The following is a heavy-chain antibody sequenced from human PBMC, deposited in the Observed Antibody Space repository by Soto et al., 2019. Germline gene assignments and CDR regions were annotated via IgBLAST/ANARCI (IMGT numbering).Heavy chain of an antibody. Sequence: QLVESGGGVVQPGRSLRLSCAASGFTFSRDAMHWVRQAPGKGLEWVAFIWNDGSNEYYADSVKGRAIISRDNSENTVYLQMNSLRGEDTAVYFCVRDAADSGYAFDIWGQETMVTVSS. D-gene: IGHD3-10*01. J-gene: IGHJ3*02. V-gene: IGHV3-33*01. CDR1: GFTFSRDA. CDR2: IWNDGSNE. CDR3: VRDAADSGYAFDI.